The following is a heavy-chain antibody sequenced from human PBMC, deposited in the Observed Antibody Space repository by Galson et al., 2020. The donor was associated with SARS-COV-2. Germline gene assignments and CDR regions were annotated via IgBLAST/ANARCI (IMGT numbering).Heavy chain of an antibody. D-gene: IGHD3-10*01. V-gene: IGHV3-11*01. CDR3: ARVGQVLLCFGELLDAFDI. Sequence: NSGGSLRLSCAASGFTFSDYYMSWIRQAPGKGLEWVSYISSSGSTIYYADSVKGRFTISRDNAKNSLYLQMNSLRAEDTAVYYCARVGQVLLCFGELLDAFDIWGQGTMVTVSS. CDR2: ISSSGSTI. J-gene: IGHJ3*02. CDR1: GFTFSDYY.